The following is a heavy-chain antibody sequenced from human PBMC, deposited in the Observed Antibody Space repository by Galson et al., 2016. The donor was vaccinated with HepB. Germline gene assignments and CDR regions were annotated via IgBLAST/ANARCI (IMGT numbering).Heavy chain of an antibody. CDR2: ISWSGGNT. V-gene: IGHV3-9*01. Sequence: SLRLSCAASGFTFDDYAMHWVRQVPGRGLEWVSGISWSGGNTGYADSVKGRFIISRDNAKNSLYLQMNSLRAEDTALYYCARLTLARGFDYWGPGTLVTVSS. J-gene: IGHJ4*02. CDR3: ARLTLARGFDY. CDR1: GFTFDDYA. D-gene: IGHD3-16*01.